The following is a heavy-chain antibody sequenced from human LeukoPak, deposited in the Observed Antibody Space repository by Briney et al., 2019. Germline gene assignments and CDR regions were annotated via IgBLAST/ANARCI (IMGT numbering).Heavy chain of an antibody. CDR3: ARAPRLEWLSDWFDP. D-gene: IGHD3-3*01. CDR1: GFTFSSYA. Sequence: GGSLRLSCAASGFTFSSYAMHWVRQAPGKGLEWVAVISYDGSNKYYADSVKGRFTISRDNSKNTLYLQMNSLRAEDTAVYYCARAPRLEWLSDWFDPWGQGTLVTVSS. CDR2: ISYDGSNK. V-gene: IGHV3-30-3*01. J-gene: IGHJ5*02.